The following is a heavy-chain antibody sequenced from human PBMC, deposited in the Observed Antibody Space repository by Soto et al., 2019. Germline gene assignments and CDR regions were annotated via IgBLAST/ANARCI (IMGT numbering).Heavy chain of an antibody. J-gene: IGHJ4*02. CDR1: GYSFTSYW. CDR3: ASMIGPMPRGYSGYEGFGY. Sequence: GESLKISCKGSGYSFTSYWIGWVRQMPGKGLEWMGIIYPGDSDTRYSPSFQGQVTISADKSISTAYLQWSSLKASDTAMYYCASMIGPMPRGYSGYEGFGYWGQGTLVTVSS. CDR2: IYPGDSDT. D-gene: IGHD5-12*01. V-gene: IGHV5-51*01.